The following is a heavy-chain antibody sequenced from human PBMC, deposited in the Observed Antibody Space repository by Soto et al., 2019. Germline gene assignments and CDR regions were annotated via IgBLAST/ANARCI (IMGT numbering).Heavy chain of an antibody. V-gene: IGHV4-30-2*01. J-gene: IGHJ4*02. Sequence: QLQLQESGSGLVKPSQTLSLTCAVSGGSISSGGYSWSWIRQPPGKGLEWIGYIYHSGSTYYNPSIKSRVTISVDRSKTQFSLKLSSVTAADTAVYYCATRGGGYYFDYWGQGTLVTVSS. CDR2: IYHSGST. CDR1: GGSISSGGYS. D-gene: IGHD3-10*01. CDR3: ATRGGGYYFDY.